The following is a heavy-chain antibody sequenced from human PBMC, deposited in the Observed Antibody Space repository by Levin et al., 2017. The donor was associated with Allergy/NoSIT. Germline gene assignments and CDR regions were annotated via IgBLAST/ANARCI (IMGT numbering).Heavy chain of an antibody. Sequence: SETLSLTCTVSGGSISSYYWSWIRQPPGKGLEWIGYIYYSGSTNYNPSLKSRVTISVDTSKNQFSLKLSSVTAADTAVYYCARVKRPGALYYFDYWGQGTLVTVSS. V-gene: IGHV4-59*01. J-gene: IGHJ4*02. CDR1: GGSISSYY. D-gene: IGHD1-26*01. CDR2: IYYSGST. CDR3: ARVKRPGALYYFDY.